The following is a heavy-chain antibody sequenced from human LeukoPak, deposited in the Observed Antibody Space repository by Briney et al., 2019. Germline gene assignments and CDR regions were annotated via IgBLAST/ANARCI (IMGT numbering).Heavy chain of an antibody. CDR3: ARFKGGTGFDY. Sequence: PSETLSLTCTVSGGSINNFYWSWIRQAPGKGLEWIGFIYHSGSTNYNPSLKSRITISVDTSKNQFSLKLSSVTAADTGLFYCARFKGGTGFDYWGRGILVIVS. V-gene: IGHV4-59*08. J-gene: IGHJ4*02. CDR2: IYHSGST. D-gene: IGHD1-26*01. CDR1: GGSINNFY.